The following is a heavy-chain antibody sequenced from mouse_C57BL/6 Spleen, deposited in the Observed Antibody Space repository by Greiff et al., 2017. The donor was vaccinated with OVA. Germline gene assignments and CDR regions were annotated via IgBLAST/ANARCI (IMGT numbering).Heavy chain of an antibody. Sequence: VKLQQPGAELVKPGASVKLSCKASGYTFTSYWMHWVKQRPGQGLEWIGMIHPNSGSTNYNEKFKSKATLTVDKSSSTAYMQLSSLTSEDSAVYYCAREGFITTVVALYYAMDYWGQGTSVTVSS. CDR2: IHPNSGST. CDR1: GYTFTSYW. CDR3: AREGFITTVVALYYAMDY. D-gene: IGHD1-1*01. V-gene: IGHV1-64*01. J-gene: IGHJ4*01.